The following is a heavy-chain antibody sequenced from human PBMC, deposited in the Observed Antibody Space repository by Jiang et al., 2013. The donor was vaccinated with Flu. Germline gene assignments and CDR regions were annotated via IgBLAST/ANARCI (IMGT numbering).Heavy chain of an antibody. J-gene: IGHJ4*02. D-gene: IGHD1-26*01. V-gene: IGHV5-51*01. CDR3: ARHSGNYFDVDY. CDR2: IYPGDSDT. Sequence: IYPGDSDTRYRPSFQGQVTISADKSISTAYLQWSSLKASDTAMYYCARHSGNYFDVDYWGQGTLVTVSS.